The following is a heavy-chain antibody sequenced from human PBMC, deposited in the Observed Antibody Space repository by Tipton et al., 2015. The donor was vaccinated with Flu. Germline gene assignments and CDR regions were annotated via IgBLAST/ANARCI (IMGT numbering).Heavy chain of an antibody. J-gene: IGHJ5*02. CDR1: SGSIRSTNYF. D-gene: IGHD3-3*01. Sequence: LRLSCTVSSGSIRSTNYFCAWIRQPPGKRLELIGSIYPSGTTYYNPSLKSRVTISVDTSKNQFSLNLNSVTAADTAVYYCARGSGVLEWQSWTFDDWGKGTLVTVAS. CDR3: ARGSGVLEWQSWTFDD. CDR2: IYPSGTT. V-gene: IGHV4-39*07.